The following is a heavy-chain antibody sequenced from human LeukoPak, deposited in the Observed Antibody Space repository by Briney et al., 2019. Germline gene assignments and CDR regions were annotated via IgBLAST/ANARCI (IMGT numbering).Heavy chain of an antibody. CDR1: GFTFSDYY. CDR2: ISSGGSTI. Sequence: GGSLRLSCAVSGFTFSDYYMSWIRQAPGKGLEWVSYISSGGSTIKYADSVKGRFTVSRDNAKKSLYLQMNSLRAEDTAVYYCGRSQNYNDSSGYSYWGQGTLVTVSS. V-gene: IGHV3-11*04. CDR3: GRSQNYNDSSGYSY. D-gene: IGHD3-22*01. J-gene: IGHJ4*02.